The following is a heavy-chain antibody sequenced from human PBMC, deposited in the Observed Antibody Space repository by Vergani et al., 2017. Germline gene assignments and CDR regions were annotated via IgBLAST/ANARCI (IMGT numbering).Heavy chain of an antibody. Sequence: QVQLQESGPRLVKPSETLSLTCTVSGVAITNYFWSWIRQPAGKAPEWMGRIYSSGSTNYSPSFEGRITVSLDTSKNQLSLKLSSVTAADTAVYFCARDRLSGSGWPDFDLWGQGTVVTVSS. CDR2: IYSSGST. J-gene: IGHJ4*02. D-gene: IGHD6-19*01. CDR1: GVAITNYF. V-gene: IGHV4-4*07. CDR3: ARDRLSGSGWPDFDL.